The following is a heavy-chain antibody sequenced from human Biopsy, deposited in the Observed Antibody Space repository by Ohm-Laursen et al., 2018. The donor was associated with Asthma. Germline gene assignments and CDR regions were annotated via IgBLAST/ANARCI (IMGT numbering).Heavy chain of an antibody. J-gene: IGHJ4*02. D-gene: IGHD3-22*01. CDR2: IYSGGTS. CDR3: ARGDSSNRSHYYFDY. Sequence: GQTLSLTCAASGFTFGDYWMSWVRQAPGKGLEWVSVIYSGGTSHTADSVRGRFTISRDYSKNTLYLQMHSLRAEDTDVYYCARGDSSNRSHYYFDYWGQGTLVTVSS. V-gene: IGHV3-53*01. CDR1: GFTFGDYW.